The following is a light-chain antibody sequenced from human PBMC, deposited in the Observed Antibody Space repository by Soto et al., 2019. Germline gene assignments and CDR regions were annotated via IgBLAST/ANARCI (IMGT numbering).Light chain of an antibody. Sequence: DIQLTQSPSSLSASIGDRVTITCRASQTVTRYLNWYQQKPGKSPDLLIFGASSLRSGVPSRFSGSGSGTDFVLTINSLQSEGFARYYCHQTYDAPNTFGQGTKVEIK. CDR3: HQTYDAPNT. J-gene: IGKJ2*01. CDR2: GAS. CDR1: QTVTRY. V-gene: IGKV1-39*01.